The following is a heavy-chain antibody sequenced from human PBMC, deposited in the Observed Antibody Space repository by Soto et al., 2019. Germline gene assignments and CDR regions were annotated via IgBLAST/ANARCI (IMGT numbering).Heavy chain of an antibody. Sequence: QLVQSGAEVKKPGASVRVSCKTSGPTFIAYYIHWVRQAPGQGLEWMGWIDPKSGGTTYEQKFLGRVTMPRDTSINTAYMDVNRLTSDDTAVYYCARVSVDVPEWGQGTLITVSS. V-gene: IGHV1-2*02. J-gene: IGHJ4*02. CDR2: IDPKSGGT. D-gene: IGHD5-12*01. CDR3: ARVSVDVPE. CDR1: GPTFIAYY.